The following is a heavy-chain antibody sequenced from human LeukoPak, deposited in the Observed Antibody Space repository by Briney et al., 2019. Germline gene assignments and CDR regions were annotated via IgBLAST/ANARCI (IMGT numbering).Heavy chain of an antibody. V-gene: IGHV4-59*01. CDR3: ARASDTAMDN. CDR1: GGSISSYY. D-gene: IGHD5-18*01. CDR2: IYYSGTT. J-gene: IGHJ4*02. Sequence: PSETLSLTCTVSGGSISSYYWSWIRQPPGKGLEWIGYIYYSGTTNYNPSLKSRVTISVDTSKNQFSLKLSSVTAADTAVYYCARASDTAMDNWGQGTLVTVSS.